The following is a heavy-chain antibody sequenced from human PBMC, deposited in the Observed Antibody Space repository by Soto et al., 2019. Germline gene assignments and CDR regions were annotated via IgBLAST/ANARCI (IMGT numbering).Heavy chain of an antibody. Sequence: SENLSLTCAVSGSSISSGGYSWSWSRQPPGKGLEWIGYIYHSGGTYYNPSLKSRVTISVDRSKNQFSLKLSSVTAADTAVYYCARRGYYDSSGFFDYWGQGTLVTVSS. D-gene: IGHD3-22*01. CDR1: GSSISSGGYS. CDR2: IYHSGGT. J-gene: IGHJ4*02. CDR3: ARRGYYDSSGFFDY. V-gene: IGHV4-30-2*01.